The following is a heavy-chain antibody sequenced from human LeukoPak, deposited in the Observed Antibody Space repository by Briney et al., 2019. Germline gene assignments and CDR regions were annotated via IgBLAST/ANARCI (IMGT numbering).Heavy chain of an antibody. CDR2: IRYDGSNK. CDR1: GFTFSSYG. CDR3: ARLPDDYGDYKYFQH. D-gene: IGHD4-17*01. Sequence: GGSLRLSCAASGFTFSSYGMHWVRQAPGKGLEWVAFIRYDGSNKYYADSVKGRFTISRDNSKNTLYLQMNSLRAEDTAVYYCARLPDDYGDYKYFQHWARAPWSPSPQ. V-gene: IGHV3-30*02. J-gene: IGHJ1*01.